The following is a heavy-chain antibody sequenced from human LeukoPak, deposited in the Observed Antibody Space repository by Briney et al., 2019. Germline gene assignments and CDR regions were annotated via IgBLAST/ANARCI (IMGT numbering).Heavy chain of an antibody. V-gene: IGHV4-34*01. Sequence: SETLSLTCAVYGGSFSGYYWSWIRQPPGKGLEWIGEINHSGSTNYNPSLKSRVTISVDTSKNQFSLELSSVSAADTAVYYCARGQLWLSRWGQGTLVTVSS. CDR2: INHSGST. CDR1: GGSFSGYY. CDR3: ARGQLWLSR. J-gene: IGHJ4*02. D-gene: IGHD5-18*01.